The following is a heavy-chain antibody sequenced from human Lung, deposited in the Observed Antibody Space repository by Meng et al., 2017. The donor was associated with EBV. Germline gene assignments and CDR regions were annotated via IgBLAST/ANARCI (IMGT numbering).Heavy chain of an antibody. CDR3: ARVNYWFDP. J-gene: IGHJ5*02. V-gene: IGHV1-3*01. Sequence: QVQLGQSGAEVKKPGASVKVSCKASGYTFTIYAIHWVRQAPGQRLEWMGRINAGNGNTKYAQKFQGRVTITRDTSASTAYMELSSLRSEDTAVYYCARVNYWFDPWGQGTLVTVSS. D-gene: IGHD3-10*01. CDR2: INAGNGNT. CDR1: GYTFTIYA.